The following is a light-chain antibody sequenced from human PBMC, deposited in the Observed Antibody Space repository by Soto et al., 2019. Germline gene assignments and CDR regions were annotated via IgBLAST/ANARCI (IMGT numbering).Light chain of an antibody. CDR1: SSDVGSYNL. J-gene: IGLJ1*01. V-gene: IGLV2-23*02. CDR3: CSYAGSSTSYV. CDR2: EVS. Sequence: QSALTQPASVSGSPGQSITISCPGTSSDVGSYNLVSWYQQHPGKAPKLMISEVSKRPSGVSNRFSGSKSGNTASLTISGLQAEDEADYYCCSYAGSSTSYVFGTGTKLTVL.